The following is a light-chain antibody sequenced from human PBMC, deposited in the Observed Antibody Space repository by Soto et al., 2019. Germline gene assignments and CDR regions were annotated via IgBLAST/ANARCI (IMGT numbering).Light chain of an antibody. J-gene: IGLJ2*01. V-gene: IGLV1-40*01. CDR2: GNG. CDR3: QSYDNSLRGVV. CDR1: TSNIGAGSD. Sequence: QSVLTQPPSVSGAPGQRVIISCTGSTSNIGAGSDVHWYQQIPGTAPKLLMYGNGNRPSGVPDRFSGSKSGTSASLAITGLQADDEADHYCQSYDNSLRGVVFGGGTKLTVL.